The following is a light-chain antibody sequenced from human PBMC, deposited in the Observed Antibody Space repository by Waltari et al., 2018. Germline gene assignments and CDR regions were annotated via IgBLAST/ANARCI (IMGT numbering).Light chain of an antibody. CDR3: SSRDSGAHRHV. Sequence: SPELTQDPAVSVALGQTVRITCQGDSLRSYYATWYQQKAGQAPILVIYGQNNRPSGIPDRFSGSYSGRTASLTITGAQAEDEADYYCSSRDSGAHRHVFGTGTKVTVL. V-gene: IGLV3-19*01. CDR2: GQN. CDR1: SLRSYY. J-gene: IGLJ1*01.